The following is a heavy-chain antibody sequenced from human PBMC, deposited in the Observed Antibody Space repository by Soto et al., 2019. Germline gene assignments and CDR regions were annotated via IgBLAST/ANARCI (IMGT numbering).Heavy chain of an antibody. V-gene: IGHV4-59*01. D-gene: IGHD2-8*01. J-gene: IGHJ4*02. CDR2: LYHSGTT. Sequence: KASETLSLTCTVSGDSIKNYFWSWVRQPPGKGLEWIGHLYHSGTTNYRPALKSRVTMSIDQSKNQFSLSLNSVTAADTAVYFCARDPGYCTNGVCRIFDFCGQGTPVTVSS. CDR3: ARDPGYCTNGVCRIFDF. CDR1: GDSIKNYF.